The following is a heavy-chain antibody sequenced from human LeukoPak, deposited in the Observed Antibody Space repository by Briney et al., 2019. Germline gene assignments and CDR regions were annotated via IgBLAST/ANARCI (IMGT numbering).Heavy chain of an antibody. J-gene: IGHJ4*02. V-gene: IGHV3-15*01. CDR3: TTLPSIAARRWTLDFDY. CDR1: GFTFSNAW. Sequence: TSGGSLRLSCAASGFTFSNAWMSWVRQAPGKGLEWVGRIKSKTDGGTTDYAAPVKGRFTISRDDSKNTLYLQMNSLKTEDTAVCYCTTLPSIAARRWTLDFDYWGQGTLVTVSS. D-gene: IGHD6-6*01. CDR2: IKSKTDGGTT.